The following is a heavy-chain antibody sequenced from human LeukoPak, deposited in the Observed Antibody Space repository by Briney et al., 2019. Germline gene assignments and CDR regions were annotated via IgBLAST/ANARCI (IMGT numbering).Heavy chain of an antibody. D-gene: IGHD3-9*01. J-gene: IGHJ3*02. CDR2: INPSGGST. CDR1: GYTFTSYY. V-gene: IGHV1-46*01. Sequence: GASVKVSCKASGYTFTSYYMHWVRQAPGQGLEWMGIINPSGGSTSYAQKFQGRVTMTTDTSTSTAYMELRSLRSDDTAVYYCARDLPKRYFDWLNSGDAFDIWGQGTMVTVPS. CDR3: ARDLPKRYFDWLNSGDAFDI.